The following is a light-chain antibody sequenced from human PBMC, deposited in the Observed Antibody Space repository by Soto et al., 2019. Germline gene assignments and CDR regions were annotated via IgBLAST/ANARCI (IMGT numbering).Light chain of an antibody. J-gene: IGLJ2*01. CDR3: NSYTSSNTLV. V-gene: IGLV2-14*01. Sequence: QSALTQPASVSGSPGQSITISCTGTSSDVAAYNYVSWYQQHPGKAPRLMIYEVSNRPSGVSNRFSGSKSGNTASLTISGLQAEDEAEYYCNSYTSSNTLVFGGGTKLAVL. CDR1: SSDVAAYNY. CDR2: EVS.